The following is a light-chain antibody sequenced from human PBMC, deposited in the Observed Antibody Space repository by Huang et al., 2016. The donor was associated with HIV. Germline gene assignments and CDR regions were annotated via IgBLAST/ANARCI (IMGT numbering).Light chain of an antibody. J-gene: IGKJ5*01. V-gene: IGKV2D-29*01. CDR1: QSLVHKDGKTY. CDR3: MHSIQFPRT. Sequence: DVVLTQTPLSLSVTPGQPASISCKSSQSLVHKDGKTYFYWYLQKPGQPPQFLIYDISEWFSGVSGRFSGSGSGTDFTLKISRVEAEDVGVYHCMHSIQFPRTFGQGTRLEIK. CDR2: DIS.